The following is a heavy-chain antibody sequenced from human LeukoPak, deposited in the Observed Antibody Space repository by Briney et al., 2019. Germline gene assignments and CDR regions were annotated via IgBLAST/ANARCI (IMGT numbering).Heavy chain of an antibody. CDR2: IIPMSGTV. CDR3: ARETGYAYGRAPLDY. J-gene: IGHJ4*02. V-gene: IGHV1-69*06. D-gene: IGHD5-18*01. Sequence: SVKVSCKASGGTFNNYVFSWVRQAPGQGLEWMGGIIPMSGTVNNAQKFQGRVTITADKSTGTAYMELSSLRSDDTAEYYCARETGYAYGRAPLDYWGQGTLVTVSS. CDR1: GGTFNNYV.